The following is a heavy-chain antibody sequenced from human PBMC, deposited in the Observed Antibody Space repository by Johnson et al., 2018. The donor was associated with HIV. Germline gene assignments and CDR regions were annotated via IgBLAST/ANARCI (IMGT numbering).Heavy chain of an antibody. CDR3: AKGMNLDAFDI. V-gene: IGHV3-23*04. CDR1: GFTFSSYA. CDR2: ISGSGGSP. J-gene: IGHJ3*02. Sequence: VQLVESGGGLVQPGGSLRLSCAASGFTFSSYAMSWVRQAPGKGLEWVSAISGSGGSPSYAASVQGRFTISRDNSKNTLYLQMNSLRAEDTAVYDCAKGMNLDAFDIWGQGTMVTVSS. D-gene: IGHD1-14*01.